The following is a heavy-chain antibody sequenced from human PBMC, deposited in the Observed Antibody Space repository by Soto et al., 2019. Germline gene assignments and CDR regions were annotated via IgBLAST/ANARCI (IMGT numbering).Heavy chain of an antibody. CDR1: GFTFGDAW. V-gene: IGHV3-15*05. Sequence: EVQLVESGGGLVKPGESLRLSCAASGFTFGDAWMSWVRQAPGKGLEWVGRIKSNSDGGTTDYAAPVKGRFTISRDNSENTVYLQMTSLRPDDTAVFYCARDVAMPSGLGLGYWGQGTLVTVSS. CDR3: ARDVAMPSGLGLGY. D-gene: IGHD6-19*01. J-gene: IGHJ4*02. CDR2: IKSNSDGGTT.